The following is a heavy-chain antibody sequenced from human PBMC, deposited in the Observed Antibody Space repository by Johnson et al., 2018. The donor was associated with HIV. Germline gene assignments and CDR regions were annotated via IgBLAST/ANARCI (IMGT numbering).Heavy chain of an antibody. CDR3: ARTPSTYYYDSRGYVDAFDM. J-gene: IGHJ3*02. CDR2: ISYDGSNK. V-gene: IGHV3-30*14. D-gene: IGHD3-22*01. Sequence: QVQLVESGGGRVQPGGSLRLSCAASGFTFSSYAMHWVRQAPGKGLEWVAVISYDGSNKYYADSVKGRFTISRDNSKNTLYLQMNSLRAEDTAVYYCARTPSTYYYDSRGYVDAFDMWGQGTMVTVSS. CDR1: GFTFSSYA.